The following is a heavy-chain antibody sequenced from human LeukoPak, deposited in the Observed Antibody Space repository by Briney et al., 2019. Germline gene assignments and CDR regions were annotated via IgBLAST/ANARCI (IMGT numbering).Heavy chain of an antibody. Sequence: VKVSCKASGYTFTGYYMHWVRQAPGQGLEWMGRIIPILGIANYAQKFQGRVTITADKSTSTAYMELSSLRSEDTAVYYCARARRDGYIEGDYWGQGTLVTVSS. CDR3: ARARRDGYIEGDY. CDR1: GYTFTGYY. V-gene: IGHV1-69*04. CDR2: IIPILGIA. D-gene: IGHD5-12*01. J-gene: IGHJ4*02.